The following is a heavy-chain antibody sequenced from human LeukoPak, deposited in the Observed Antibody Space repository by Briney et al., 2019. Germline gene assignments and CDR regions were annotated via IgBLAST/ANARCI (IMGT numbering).Heavy chain of an antibody. CDR1: GFTFSNYA. V-gene: IGHV3-30-3*01. D-gene: IGHD1-26*01. CDR3: AKDPGSGTYLDY. Sequence: PGRSLRLSCAASGFTFSNYAMHWVRQAPGKGLEWVAVISYDGSNKYYADSVKGRFTISRDNSKNTLYLQMNSLRAEDTAVYYCAKDPGSGTYLDYWGQGTLVTVSS. CDR2: ISYDGSNK. J-gene: IGHJ4*02.